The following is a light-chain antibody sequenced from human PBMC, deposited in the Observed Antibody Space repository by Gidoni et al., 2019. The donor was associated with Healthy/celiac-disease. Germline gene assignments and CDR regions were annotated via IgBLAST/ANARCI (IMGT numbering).Light chain of an antibody. CDR3: QQSYSTPRT. V-gene: IGKV1-39*01. J-gene: IGKJ2*01. CDR2: AAS. Sequence: DIQMTQSPSSLSASVGDRVTITCLASQSISSYLNWYQQKPGKATKLMIYAASSLQSGVPSRFSGSGSGTDFTLTISRLQPEDFATYYCQQSYSTPRTFGQGTKLEIK. CDR1: QSISSY.